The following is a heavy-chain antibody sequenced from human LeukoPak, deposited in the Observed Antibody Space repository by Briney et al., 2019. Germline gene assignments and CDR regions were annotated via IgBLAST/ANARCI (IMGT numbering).Heavy chain of an antibody. CDR3: ARDRNHIAAAGTFYYSGMDV. Sequence: ASVKVSSKASVYTLTSYYMHWVRQAPGQGLEWMGIINPSACSTSYAQKFQGRLTMTRETSTSTVYMELSSLRSEDTAVYYCARDRNHIAAAGTFYYSGMDVWGQGTTVTVSS. V-gene: IGHV1-46*01. CDR1: VYTLTSYY. J-gene: IGHJ6*02. D-gene: IGHD6-13*01. CDR2: INPSACST.